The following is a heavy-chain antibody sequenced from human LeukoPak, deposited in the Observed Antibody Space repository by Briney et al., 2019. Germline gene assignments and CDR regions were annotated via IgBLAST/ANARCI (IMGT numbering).Heavy chain of an antibody. CDR2: IIPILGIA. CDR3: ARRYSNNAFDI. D-gene: IGHD4-11*01. Sequence: SVKVSCKASGGTFSSYTISWVRQAPGQGLEWMGRIIPILGIANYAQKFQGRVTITADKSTSTAYMELSSLRSEDTAVYYCARRYSNNAFDIWGQGTMFTVSS. CDR1: GGTFSSYT. V-gene: IGHV1-69*02. J-gene: IGHJ3*02.